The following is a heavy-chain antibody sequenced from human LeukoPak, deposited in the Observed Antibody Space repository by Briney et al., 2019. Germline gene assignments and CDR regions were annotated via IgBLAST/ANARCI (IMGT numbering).Heavy chain of an antibody. CDR1: GFTFSSYG. V-gene: IGHV3-23*01. Sequence: PGGSLRLSCAASGFTFSSYGMSWVRQAPGKGLEWVSAISASGGRTNNADSVKGRSTISRDNSKNTLYLQMNSLRAEDTAVYYCAKVAPLGDGDFWYFDLWGRGTLVTASS. CDR2: ISASGGRT. D-gene: IGHD4-17*01. CDR3: AKVAPLGDGDFWYFDL. J-gene: IGHJ2*01.